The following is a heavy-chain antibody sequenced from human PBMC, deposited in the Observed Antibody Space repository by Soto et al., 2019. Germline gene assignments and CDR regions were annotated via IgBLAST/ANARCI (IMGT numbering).Heavy chain of an antibody. CDR1: GYTFSNYG. D-gene: IGHD6-19*01. J-gene: IGHJ4*02. CDR2: IIPKFPTG. Sequence: QFQLVQSGAEVKKPGASVKVSCKASGYTFSNYGISWVRQAPGQGLEWMGGIIPKFPTGEYAKKFQGTVKITADKSTSTVDLEVSSLRHEDTAVYYCASDGVRGGWYYFDLCGQGTQVYVYS. V-gene: IGHV1-69*06. CDR3: ASDGVRGGWYYFDL.